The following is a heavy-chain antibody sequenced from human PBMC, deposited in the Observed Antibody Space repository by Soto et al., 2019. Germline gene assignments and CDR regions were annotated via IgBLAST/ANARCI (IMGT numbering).Heavy chain of an antibody. J-gene: IGHJ6*02. CDR1: GGTFSSYA. V-gene: IGHV1-69*13. Sequence: ASVKVSCKASGGTFSSYAISWVRQAPGQGLEWMGGIVPILGTADYAQNFQGRVTITADESTSTAYMELSSLRSEDTAVYYCARSGSYYLVSYYYAMDVWGQGTTVTACS. CDR3: ARSGSYYLVSYYYAMDV. D-gene: IGHD1-26*01. CDR2: IVPILGTA.